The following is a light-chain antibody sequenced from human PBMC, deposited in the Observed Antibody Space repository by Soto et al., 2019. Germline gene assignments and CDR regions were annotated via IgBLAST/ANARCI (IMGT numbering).Light chain of an antibody. CDR1: QSVLFSINQKNY. CDR2: WAS. Sequence: DIVLTQSPDSVAVSLGERATINCKSSQSVLFSINQKNYLAWYHQKPGQPPELLTYWASIRESGVPTRFSGSGSGTNFTLTISSLQAEDAAVYYCQQYYPTPPTFGLGPKVEVK. J-gene: IGKJ1*01. V-gene: IGKV4-1*01. CDR3: QQYYPTPPT.